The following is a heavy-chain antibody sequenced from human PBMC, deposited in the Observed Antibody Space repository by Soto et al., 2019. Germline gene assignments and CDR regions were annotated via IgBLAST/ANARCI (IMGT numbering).Heavy chain of an antibody. Sequence: ASVKVSCKVSGYTLTELSMHWVRQAPGKGLEWMGSFDPEDGETIYAQKFQGRVTMTEDTSTDTAYMELSSLRSEDTAVYYCATVGSIAARWAFDIWGQGTMVTVSS. CDR3: ATVGSIAARWAFDI. CDR1: GYTLTELS. D-gene: IGHD6-6*01. V-gene: IGHV1-24*01. J-gene: IGHJ3*02. CDR2: FDPEDGET.